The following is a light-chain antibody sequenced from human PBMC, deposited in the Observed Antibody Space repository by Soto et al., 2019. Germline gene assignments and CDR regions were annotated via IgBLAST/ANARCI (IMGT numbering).Light chain of an antibody. CDR2: EVV. CDR1: KNDIGVYDF. J-gene: IGLJ1*01. V-gene: IGLV2-8*01. CDR3: KSYAGSNTYV. Sequence: HSVLTQPPSASGSPGQSVTISCTGTKNDIGVYDFVSWYQHHPGKAPRLIIYEVVQRPSGVPDRFSGSKSGNTASLTVSGLQAADEADFFCKSYAGSNTYVFGSGNKVTVL.